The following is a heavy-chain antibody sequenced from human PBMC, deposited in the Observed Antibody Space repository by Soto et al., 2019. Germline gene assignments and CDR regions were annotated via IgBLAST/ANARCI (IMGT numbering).Heavy chain of an antibody. D-gene: IGHD2-21*01. J-gene: IGHJ3*02. CDR3: AGDQGCGGDCYSYAFDI. V-gene: IGHV1-69*08. CDR1: GGTFSSYT. CDR2: IIPILGIA. Sequence: QVQLVQSGAEVKKPGSSVKVSCKASGGTFSSYTISWVRQAPGQGLEWMGRIIPILGIANYAQKFQGRGTITADKSTSTAYMELRSLRSEDTAVYYCAGDQGCGGDCYSYAFDIWGQGTMVTVSS.